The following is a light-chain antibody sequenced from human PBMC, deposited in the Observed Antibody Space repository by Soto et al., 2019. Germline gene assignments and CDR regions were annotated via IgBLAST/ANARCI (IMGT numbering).Light chain of an antibody. CDR2: GAS. Sequence: IVMTQSPATLSVSPGERTTLSCRASQSVGSDLAWYQQKPGQAPRLLIYGASSRATGLPDRFSGSGSGTDFTLTITRLEPEDFAVYICQQYGRSPETFGPGTKVDIK. CDR3: QQYGRSPET. J-gene: IGKJ3*01. CDR1: QSVGSD. V-gene: IGKV3-20*01.